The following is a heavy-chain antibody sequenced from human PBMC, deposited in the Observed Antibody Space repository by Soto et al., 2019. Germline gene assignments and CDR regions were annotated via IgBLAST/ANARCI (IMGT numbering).Heavy chain of an antibody. CDR3: ARGKYCSGGSCYGGNYYGMDV. CDR2: INPNSGGT. J-gene: IGHJ6*02. D-gene: IGHD2-15*01. V-gene: IGHV1-2*02. Sequence: ASVKVSCKASGYTFTGYYMYWVRQAPGQGLEWMGWINPNSGGTKYAEKFQGRVTMTRDTSISTAYMELSRLRPDDTAVYYCARGKYCSGGSCYGGNYYGMDVWGQGTTVTVSS. CDR1: GYTFTGYY.